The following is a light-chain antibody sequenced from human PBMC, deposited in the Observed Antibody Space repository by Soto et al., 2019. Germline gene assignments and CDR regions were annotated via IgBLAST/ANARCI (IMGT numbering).Light chain of an antibody. Sequence: AIQMTQSPSSLSSSVGDRVTITCRASQGIGNDLGWYQQKPGKAPNLLIYAASNLQNGVPSRFSGSGSGTAFTLTISSLEPEDFATYYCLHGHNSPLTFGGGTKVEI. CDR3: LHGHNSPLT. CDR2: AAS. J-gene: IGKJ4*01. V-gene: IGKV1-6*01. CDR1: QGIGND.